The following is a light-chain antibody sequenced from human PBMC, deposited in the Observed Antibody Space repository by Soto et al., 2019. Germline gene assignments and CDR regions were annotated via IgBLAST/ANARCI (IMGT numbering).Light chain of an antibody. CDR2: DAS. Sequence: ETVLTQSPATLSLSPGQRATFSCRASQSVGSYLAWYQQKPGQAPRLLIYDASNRATGIPARFSGSGSGTDFTLIITSLEPEDFAVYFCQQRTDWPLTFGGGTKLEI. CDR3: QQRTDWPLT. CDR1: QSVGSY. V-gene: IGKV3-11*01. J-gene: IGKJ4*01.